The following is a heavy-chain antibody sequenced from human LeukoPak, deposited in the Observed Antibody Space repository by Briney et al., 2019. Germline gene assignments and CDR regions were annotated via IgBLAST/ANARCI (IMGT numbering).Heavy chain of an antibody. CDR2: INPNSGGT. D-gene: IGHD3-22*01. CDR1: GYTFTGYY. J-gene: IGHJ4*02. CDR3: ARDPYDSSGG. V-gene: IGHV1-2*02. Sequence: ASVKVSCKASGYTFTGYYMHWVRQAPGQGLEWMGWINPNSGGTNYAQKFQGRVTMTRDTSISTAHMELSRLRSDDTAVYYCARDPYDSSGGWGQGTLVTVSS.